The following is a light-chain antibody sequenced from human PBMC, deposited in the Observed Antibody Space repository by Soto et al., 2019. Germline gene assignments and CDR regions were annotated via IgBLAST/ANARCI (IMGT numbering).Light chain of an antibody. CDR2: KAS. CDR3: QHYNSYSEA. V-gene: IGKV1-5*03. Sequence: DIPMTQSPSTLSGSVGDRVTITCRASQTISSWLAWYQQKPGKAPKLLIYKASTLKSGFPSRFSGSGSVTEFTLTISSLQPDDFATYYCQHYNSYSEAFGQGTKVELK. J-gene: IGKJ1*01. CDR1: QTISSW.